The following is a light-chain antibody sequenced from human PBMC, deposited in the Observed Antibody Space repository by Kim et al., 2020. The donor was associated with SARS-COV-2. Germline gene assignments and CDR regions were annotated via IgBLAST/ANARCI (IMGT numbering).Light chain of an antibody. J-gene: IGKJ1*01. V-gene: IGKV1-5*03. CDR1: QSVGTW. CDR2: KTS. Sequence: ASFGDRVTITCRASQSVGTWLAWYQQTSGKAPKLLIYKTSRLMTGVPSRFTGSGSGTEFALTISSLQADDFATYYCQQYHGYSWTFGPGTKVDIK. CDR3: QQYHGYSWT.